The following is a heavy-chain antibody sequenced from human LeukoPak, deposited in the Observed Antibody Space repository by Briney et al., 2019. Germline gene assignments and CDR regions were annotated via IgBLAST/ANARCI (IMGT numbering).Heavy chain of an antibody. CDR2: INPSSGGT. CDR3: ARVPGAVAVDLFDY. Sequence: ASVKVSCKASGYTFTDYYMHWVRQAPGQGLEWMGWINPSSGGTNYAQKFQGRVTMTRDTSISTAYMELSRLRSDDTAVYYCARVPGAVAVDLFDYWGQGTLVTVSS. V-gene: IGHV1-2*02. J-gene: IGHJ4*02. D-gene: IGHD6-19*01. CDR1: GYTFTDYY.